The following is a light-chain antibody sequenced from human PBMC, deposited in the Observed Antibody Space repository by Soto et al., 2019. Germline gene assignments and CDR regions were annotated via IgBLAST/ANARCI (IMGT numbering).Light chain of an antibody. Sequence: EIVMTQSPATLSVSPGETATLSCRASQSVNSNLAWYQQKPGQAPRLLISDASTRAAGLPARFSGSGYWTEFTRTISSLQSEDFVVYFCQRSNTWPMTFGQGTKVEIK. CDR1: QSVNSN. V-gene: IGKV3-15*01. CDR2: DAS. CDR3: QRSNTWPMT. J-gene: IGKJ1*01.